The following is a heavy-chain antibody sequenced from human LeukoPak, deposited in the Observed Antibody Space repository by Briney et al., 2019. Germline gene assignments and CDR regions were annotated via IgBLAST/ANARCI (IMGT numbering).Heavy chain of an antibody. V-gene: IGHV3-30-3*01. CDR1: GFTFSSYA. CDR2: ISYDGSNK. CDR3: ARGEQLVSPFDY. J-gene: IGHJ4*02. Sequence: GGFLRLSCAASGFTFSSYAMHWVRQAPGKGLEWVAVISYDGSNKYYADSVKGRFTISRDNSKNTLYLQMNSLRAEDTAVYYCARGEQLVSPFDYWGQGTLVTVSS. D-gene: IGHD6-13*01.